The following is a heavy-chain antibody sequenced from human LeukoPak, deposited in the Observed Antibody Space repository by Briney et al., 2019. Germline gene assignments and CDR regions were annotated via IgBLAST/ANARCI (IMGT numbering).Heavy chain of an antibody. CDR2: ISGSGDRT. Sequence: GGSLRLSCAASGFTFSSYVMSWVRQAPGKGLECISSISGSGDRTYHADSVKGRFTISRDNSKNTLYLQMNSLRAGDTAVYYCARELQGGSGTRAFDIWGQGTMVTVSS. CDR1: GFTFSSYV. CDR3: ARELQGGSGTRAFDI. J-gene: IGHJ3*02. V-gene: IGHV3-23*01. D-gene: IGHD1-7*01.